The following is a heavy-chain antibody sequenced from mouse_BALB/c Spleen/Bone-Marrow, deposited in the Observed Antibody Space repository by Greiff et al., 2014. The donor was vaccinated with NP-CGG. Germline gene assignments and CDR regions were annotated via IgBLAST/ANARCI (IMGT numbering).Heavy chain of an antibody. CDR2: IDPANGNT. Sequence: VQLQQPGAELVKPGASVKLSCTASGFNIKDTYMHWVKQRPEQGLEWIGRIDPANGNTKYDPKFQGKATITADTSSNTAYLQLSSLTSEDTAVYYCANYYYGSSLFAYWGQGTPVTVSA. CDR1: GFNIKDTY. D-gene: IGHD1-1*01. CDR3: ANYYYGSSLFAY. V-gene: IGHV14-3*02. J-gene: IGHJ3*01.